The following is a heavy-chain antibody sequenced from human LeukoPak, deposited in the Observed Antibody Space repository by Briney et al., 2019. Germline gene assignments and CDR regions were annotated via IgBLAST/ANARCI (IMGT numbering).Heavy chain of an antibody. CDR3: TQGSGQYYDY. CDR1: GFTFSSCA. Sequence: GGSLRLSCAASGFTFSSCAMSWVRQAPGKGLEWVGRIKSKTAGGTTDFAAPVKGRFTISRDDSKNTLYLQMNSLTSEDTAVYYCTQGSGQYYDYWGQGTLVTVSS. CDR2: IKSKTAGGTT. V-gene: IGHV3-15*01. D-gene: IGHD3-22*01. J-gene: IGHJ4*02.